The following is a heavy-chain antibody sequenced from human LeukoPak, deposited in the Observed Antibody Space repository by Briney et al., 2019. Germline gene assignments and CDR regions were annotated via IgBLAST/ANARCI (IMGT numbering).Heavy chain of an antibody. D-gene: IGHD5-18*01. CDR1: GGSISSSGYY. CDR3: ARHRGKYSPHDAFDI. CDR2: IYYSGST. Sequence: SETLSLTCTVSGGSISSSGYYWGCIRQPPGKGLEWIGSIYYSGSTYYNPSLKSRVTISVDTSKNQFSLKLSSVTAADTAVYYCARHRGKYSPHDAFDIWGQGTMVTVSS. J-gene: IGHJ3*02. V-gene: IGHV4-39*01.